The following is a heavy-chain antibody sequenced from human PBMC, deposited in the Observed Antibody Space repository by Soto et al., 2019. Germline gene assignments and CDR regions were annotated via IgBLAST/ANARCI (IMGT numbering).Heavy chain of an antibody. CDR3: ARGQYYDILSGYYSPNYFDY. CDR1: GGSFSGYY. D-gene: IGHD3-9*01. J-gene: IGHJ4*02. V-gene: IGHV4-34*01. CDR2: INHSGST. Sequence: SETLSLTCAVYGGSFSGYYWSWIRQPPGKGLEWIGEINHSGSTNYNPSLKSRVTISVDTSKNQFSLKLSSVTAADTAVYYCARGQYYDILSGYYSPNYFDYWGQGTLVTVSS.